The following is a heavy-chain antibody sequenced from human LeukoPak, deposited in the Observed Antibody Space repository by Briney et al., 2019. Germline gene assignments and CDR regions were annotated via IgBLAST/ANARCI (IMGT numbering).Heavy chain of an antibody. D-gene: IGHD6-13*01. CDR1: GYTFTCYV. CDR2: ISAYNGNT. CDR3: ATALSSSWDFDY. Sequence: ASVKVSCKTSGYTFTCYVINWVRQAPGQGLEWMGWISAYNGNTNYAQKFQGRVTMTTDTSTSTAYMELRSLRSDDTAVYYCATALSSSWDFDYWGQGTLVTVSS. V-gene: IGHV1-18*01. J-gene: IGHJ4*02.